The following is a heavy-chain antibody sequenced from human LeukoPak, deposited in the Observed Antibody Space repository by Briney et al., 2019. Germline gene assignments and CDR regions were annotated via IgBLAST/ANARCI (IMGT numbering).Heavy chain of an antibody. CDR3: AREAVMPVAPVKIGTSDRPLYEYYGLDV. Sequence: QPGGSLRLSCAASGFTITTNYMNWVRQAPGKGLEWVSVIYGDDETNYADSVKGRFTISRDNSKNTLYLQMNSLRADDTAVYYCAREAVMPVAPVKIGTSDRPLYEYYGLDVWGQGTTVTVS. CDR1: GFTITTNY. CDR2: IYGDDET. D-gene: IGHD1/OR15-1a*01. J-gene: IGHJ6*02. V-gene: IGHV3-53*01.